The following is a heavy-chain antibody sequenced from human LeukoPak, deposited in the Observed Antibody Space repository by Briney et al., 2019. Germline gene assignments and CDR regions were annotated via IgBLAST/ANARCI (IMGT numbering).Heavy chain of an antibody. CDR3: AKDGGMVRGVIINWFDP. CDR2: IRYDGSNK. Sequence: GGSLRLSCAASGFTFSSYGMHWVRQAPGKGLEWVAFIRYDGSNKYYADSVKGRFTISRDNSKNTLYLQMNSLRAEDTAVYYCAKDGGMVRGVIINWFDPWGQGTLVTVSS. CDR1: GFTFSSYG. D-gene: IGHD3-10*01. J-gene: IGHJ5*02. V-gene: IGHV3-30*02.